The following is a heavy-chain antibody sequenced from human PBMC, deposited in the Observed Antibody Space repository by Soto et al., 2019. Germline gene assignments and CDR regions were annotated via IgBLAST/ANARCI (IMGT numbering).Heavy chain of an antibody. Sequence: LRLSCAASGFTFSSYGMHWVRQAPGKGLEWVAVIWYDGSNKYYADSVKGRFTISRDNSKNTLYLQMNSLRAEDTAVYYCARSNVDTYGMDVWGQGTTVTVSS. V-gene: IGHV3-33*01. J-gene: IGHJ6*02. D-gene: IGHD5-18*01. CDR3: ARSNVDTYGMDV. CDR1: GFTFSSYG. CDR2: IWYDGSNK.